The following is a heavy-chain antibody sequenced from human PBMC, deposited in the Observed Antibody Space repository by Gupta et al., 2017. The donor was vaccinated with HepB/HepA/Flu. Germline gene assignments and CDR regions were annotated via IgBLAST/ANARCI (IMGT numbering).Heavy chain of an antibody. Sequence: QVQLQESGPGLVKPSQTLYLTCTVSGGSISSGGYYWSWIRQHPGKGLEWIGYLYYSGSTYDNPSLKSRVTISVDTSKNQFSLKLSSVTAADTAVYYCARDRSYGELDYWGQGTLVTVSS. V-gene: IGHV4-31*03. J-gene: IGHJ4*02. CDR1: GGSISSGGYY. CDR2: LYYSGST. D-gene: IGHD5-18*01. CDR3: ARDRSYGELDY.